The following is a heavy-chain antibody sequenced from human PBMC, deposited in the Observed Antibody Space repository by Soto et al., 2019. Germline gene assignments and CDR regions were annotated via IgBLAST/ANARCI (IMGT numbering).Heavy chain of an antibody. Sequence: QVQLQESGPGLVKPSQTLSLTCTVSGGSISIGGYYWSWIRQHPGKGLEWIGYIYYSGSTYYNPSLKCHVTISIDTSKSLFSHNLSFVTAVDTAVYYWATTQKRSSSHAFAFDIWDQGTMVTFFS. CDR2: IYYSGST. D-gene: IGHD3-16*01. CDR3: ATTQKRSSSHAFAFDI. CDR1: GGSISIGGYY. V-gene: IGHV4-31*01. J-gene: IGHJ3*02.